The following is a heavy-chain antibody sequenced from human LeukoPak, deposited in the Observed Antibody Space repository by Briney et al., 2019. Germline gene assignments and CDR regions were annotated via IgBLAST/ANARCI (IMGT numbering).Heavy chain of an antibody. CDR2: INHSGST. J-gene: IGHJ4*02. D-gene: IGHD3-10*01. CDR1: GGSISSGGYY. Sequence: PSQTLSLTCTVSGGSISSGGYYWSWIRQHPGKGLEWIGEINHSGSTNYNPSLKSRVTISVDTSKNQFSLKLSSVTAADTAVYYCARGRQEYYFDYWGQGTLVTVSS. V-gene: IGHV4-31*03. CDR3: ARGRQEYYFDY.